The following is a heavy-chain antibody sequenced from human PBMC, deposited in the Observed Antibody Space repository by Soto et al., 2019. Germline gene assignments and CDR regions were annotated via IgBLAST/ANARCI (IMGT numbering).Heavy chain of an antibody. V-gene: IGHV3-23*01. CDR1: GFTFSSYA. J-gene: IGHJ5*02. Sequence: GGSLRLSCAASGFTFSSYAMSWVRQAPGKGLEWVSAISGSGGSTYYADSVKGRFTISRDNSKNTLYLQMNSLRAEDTAVYYCAKDGLSSGWYSSWIDPWGQGTLVTVSS. CDR3: AKDGLSSGWYSSWIDP. CDR2: ISGSGGST. D-gene: IGHD6-19*01.